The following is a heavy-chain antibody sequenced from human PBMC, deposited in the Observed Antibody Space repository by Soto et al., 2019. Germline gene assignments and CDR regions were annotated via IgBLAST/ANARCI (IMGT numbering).Heavy chain of an antibody. CDR1: GFTFSSYA. Sequence: GGSLRLSCAASGFTFSSYAMSWVRQAPGKGLEWVSAISGSGGSTYYADSVKGRFTISRDNSKKTLYLQMNSLRAEDTAVYYCARPSLLAPPTYCGGDCYSFFAFDIWGQGTMVTVSS. V-gene: IGHV3-23*01. D-gene: IGHD2-21*01. J-gene: IGHJ3*02. CDR3: ARPSLLAPPTYCGGDCYSFFAFDI. CDR2: ISGSGGST.